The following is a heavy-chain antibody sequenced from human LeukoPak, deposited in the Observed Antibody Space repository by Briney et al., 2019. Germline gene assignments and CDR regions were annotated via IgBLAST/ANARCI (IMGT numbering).Heavy chain of an antibody. CDR2: IIPIFGTA. J-gene: IGHJ4*02. Sequence: SVKVSCKASGGTFSSYAISWVRQAPGQGLECLGRIIPIFGTANYAPKFQGRVTITTDESTSTAYMELSSLRSEDTAVYYCAREGAAGGSYGGYWGQGTLVTVSS. D-gene: IGHD3-16*01. CDR3: AREGAAGGSYGGY. V-gene: IGHV1-69*05. CDR1: GGTFSSYA.